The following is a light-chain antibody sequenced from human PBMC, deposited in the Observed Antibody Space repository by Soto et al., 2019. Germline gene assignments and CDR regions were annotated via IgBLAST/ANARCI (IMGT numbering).Light chain of an antibody. V-gene: IGKV1-39*01. CDR1: QSITTY. J-gene: IGKJ4*01. CDR3: QQTYSTLRLT. Sequence: DIQVTQSPSSLSASVGDGVTITCRASQSITTYLNWYQQKPGKAPRLLIFAASNLESGVPSRFSGSGSGTDFPLTISSLQPEDFATYYCQQTYSTLRLTFGGGTRVEIK. CDR2: AAS.